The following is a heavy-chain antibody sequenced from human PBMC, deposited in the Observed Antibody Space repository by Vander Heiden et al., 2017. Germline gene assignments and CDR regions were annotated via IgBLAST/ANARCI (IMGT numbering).Heavy chain of an antibody. CDR3: ARVKLRGWDYYYYYGMDV. Sequence: QVQLVESGGGVVQPGRSLRLSCAASGFPFTRYGGHWVRQAPGKGLEWVAVIWYDGSNKYYADSVKGRFTISRDNSKNTLYLQMNSLRAEDTAVYYCARVKLRGWDYYYYYGMDVWGQGTTVTVSS. V-gene: IGHV3-33*01. CDR2: IWYDGSNK. D-gene: IGHD1-26*01. CDR1: GFPFTRYG. J-gene: IGHJ6*02.